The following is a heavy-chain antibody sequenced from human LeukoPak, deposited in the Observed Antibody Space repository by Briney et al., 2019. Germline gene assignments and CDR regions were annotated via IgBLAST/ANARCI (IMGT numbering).Heavy chain of an antibody. Sequence: PSETLSLTCTVSGGSTSSYYWSWIRQPPGKGLEWIGYIYYSGSTNYNPSLKSRVTISVDTSKNQFSLKLSSVTAADTAVYYCARFVRRPFKTFSLGYCSGGSCYSWFDWFDPWGQGTLVTVSS. CDR1: GGSTSSYY. J-gene: IGHJ5*02. D-gene: IGHD2-15*01. V-gene: IGHV4-59*08. CDR2: IYYSGST. CDR3: ARFVRRPFKTFSLGYCSGGSCYSWFDWFDP.